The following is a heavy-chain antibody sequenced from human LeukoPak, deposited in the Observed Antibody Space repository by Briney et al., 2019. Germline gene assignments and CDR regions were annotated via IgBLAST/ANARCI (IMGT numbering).Heavy chain of an antibody. Sequence: GGSLRLSCAASGFTFSSYEMNWVRQAPGKGLEWVSYISSSGSTIYYADSVKGRFTISRDNAKNSLYLQMNSLRAEDTAVYYCARVPFSYYYDSSGYPDYWGQGTPVTVSS. CDR1: GFTFSSYE. J-gene: IGHJ4*02. CDR3: ARVPFSYYYDSSGYPDY. CDR2: ISSSGSTI. V-gene: IGHV3-48*03. D-gene: IGHD3-22*01.